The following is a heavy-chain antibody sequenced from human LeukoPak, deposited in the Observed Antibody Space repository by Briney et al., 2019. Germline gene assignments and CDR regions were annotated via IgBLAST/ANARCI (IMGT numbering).Heavy chain of an antibody. Sequence: GGSLRLSCAASGFTFSSYAMSWVRQAPGKGLEWVSAISGSGGSTYYADSVKGRFTISRDNSKNTLYLQMNSLRAEDTAVYYCAKGPPAYDSSGYYYVYFDYWGQGTLVTVSS. J-gene: IGHJ4*02. V-gene: IGHV3-23*01. CDR1: GFTFSSYA. D-gene: IGHD3-22*01. CDR3: AKGPPAYDSSGYYYVYFDY. CDR2: ISGSGGST.